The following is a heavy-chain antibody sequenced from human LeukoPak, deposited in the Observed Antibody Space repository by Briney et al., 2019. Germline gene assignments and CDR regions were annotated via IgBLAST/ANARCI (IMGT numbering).Heavy chain of an antibody. CDR2: ISSSSSYI. D-gene: IGHD6-19*01. V-gene: IGHV3-21*01. CDR1: GFTFSSYS. Sequence: PGGSLRLSCAASGFTFSSYSMNWVRQAPGKGLEWVSSISSSSSYIYYADSVKGRFTIPRDNAKNSLYLQMNSLRAEDTAVYYCARDTVLVAGTGGIDYWGQGTLVTVSS. CDR3: ARDTVLVAGTGGIDY. J-gene: IGHJ4*02.